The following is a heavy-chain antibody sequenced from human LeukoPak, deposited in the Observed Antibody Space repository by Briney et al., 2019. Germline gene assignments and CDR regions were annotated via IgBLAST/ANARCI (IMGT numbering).Heavy chain of an antibody. CDR1: GFAFSIYE. V-gene: IGHV3-48*03. CDR2: ITGSGTTM. Sequence: GGSLRLSCAASGFAFSIYEMNWVRQTPGKGLEWVSYITGSGTTMYYADSVKGRFTISRDNAKNSLYLQMSSLRADDTAVYFCARDQGEYTYGSHYFYCGMDVWGRGTTVTVSS. J-gene: IGHJ6*01. D-gene: IGHD5-18*01. CDR3: ARDQGEYTYGSHYFYCGMDV.